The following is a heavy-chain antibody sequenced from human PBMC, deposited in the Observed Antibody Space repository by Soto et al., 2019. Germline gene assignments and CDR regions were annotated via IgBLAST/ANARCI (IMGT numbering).Heavy chain of an antibody. CDR1: GFSFSSYY. J-gene: IGHJ4*02. Sequence: GGSLRLSCVASGFSFSSYYMSWARQVPGRGLEWLAKIKQDGSEKSYVDSVRGRFTISRDNAKNSLYLEMDSLRPEDTAVYYCASTYYYDSSGYSPIRIDYWGQGTLVTVSS. D-gene: IGHD3-22*01. CDR3: ASTYYYDSSGYSPIRIDY. CDR2: IKQDGSEK. V-gene: IGHV3-7*01.